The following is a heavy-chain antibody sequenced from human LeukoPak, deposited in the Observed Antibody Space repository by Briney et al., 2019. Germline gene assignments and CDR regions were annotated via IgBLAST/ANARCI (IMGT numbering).Heavy chain of an antibody. J-gene: IGHJ6*03. CDR3: ASLMTTTHYYYMDV. D-gene: IGHD1-1*01. Sequence: VRQAPRKGLEWVSGIFSGESAYHSDSVKGRFTISRDNSKNTLYLQMNSLRPEGTAVYFCASLMTTTHYYYMDVWGQGTTVTVSS. V-gene: IGHV3-53*01. CDR2: IFSGESA.